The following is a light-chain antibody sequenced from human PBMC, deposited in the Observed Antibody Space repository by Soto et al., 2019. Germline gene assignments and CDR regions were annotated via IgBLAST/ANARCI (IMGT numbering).Light chain of an antibody. Sequence: EIVMTQSPATLSVSPGERATLSCRASQSVSSNLAWYQQKPGQAPRLLIYGASTRAPGISARFSGSGSGTEFALTISGLQSEDFAVYYCQQYDNWPPITFGQGTRLDMK. J-gene: IGKJ5*01. CDR3: QQYDNWPPIT. CDR1: QSVSSN. CDR2: GAS. V-gene: IGKV3-15*01.